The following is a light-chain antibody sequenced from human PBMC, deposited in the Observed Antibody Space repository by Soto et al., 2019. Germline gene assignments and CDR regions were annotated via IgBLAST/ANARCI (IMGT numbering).Light chain of an antibody. V-gene: IGLV3-1*01. CDR3: QTWDDTTGVV. CDR1: TLGSAY. J-gene: IGLJ2*01. Sequence: SYELPQPPSVAVSPGQTDTITCSGDTLGSAYACWYQQKPGQSPVLLIYLDTQRPSGIPERFSGSNSGNTATLTISGTQAMDEADYFCQTWDDTTGVVFGGGTKVTVL. CDR2: LDT.